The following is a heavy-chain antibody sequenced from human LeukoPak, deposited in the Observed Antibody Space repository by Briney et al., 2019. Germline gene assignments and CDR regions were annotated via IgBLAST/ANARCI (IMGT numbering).Heavy chain of an antibody. D-gene: IGHD3-22*01. Sequence: PGGSLRLSWAASGFTFSSYGIHWVRQAPGKGLGMVAFIRYDGSNKYYADSVKRRFTISRDNSNNTLCLQMNSLRAEDTAVYYCAKDQHYYDSSGTRVYYMDVWGKGTTVTVSS. CDR3: AKDQHYYDSSGTRVYYMDV. J-gene: IGHJ6*03. CDR1: GFTFSSYG. V-gene: IGHV3-30*02. CDR2: IRYDGSNK.